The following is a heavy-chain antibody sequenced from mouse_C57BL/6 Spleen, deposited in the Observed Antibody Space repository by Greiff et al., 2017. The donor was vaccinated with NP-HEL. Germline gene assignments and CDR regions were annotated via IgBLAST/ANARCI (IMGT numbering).Heavy chain of an antibody. V-gene: IGHV5-16*01. Sequence: EVQLVESEGGLVQPGSSMKLSCTASGFTFSDYYMAWVRQVPEKGLEWVANINYDGSSTYYLDSLKSRFIISRDNAKNILYLQMSSLKSEDTATYYCARERGRVYFDYWGQGTTLTVSS. CDR1: GFTFSDYY. J-gene: IGHJ2*01. CDR2: INYDGSST. CDR3: ARERGRVYFDY.